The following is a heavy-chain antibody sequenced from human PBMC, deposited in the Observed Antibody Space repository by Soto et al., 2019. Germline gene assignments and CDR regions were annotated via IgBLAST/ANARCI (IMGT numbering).Heavy chain of an antibody. J-gene: IGHJ3*02. CDR3: ARGMYWSGSYYSGDALDM. CDR2: IYRGGDT. V-gene: IGHV3-53*01. D-gene: IGHD3-10*01. Sequence: EVQLVESGGGLIQPGGSLRLSCAVSGFTVSYNYMNWVRQAPGKGLEWVSVIYRGGDTFYADSVKGRFTISRDNSKNTLFLQMSSLRAEDTAVYYCARGMYWSGSYYSGDALDMWGQGTMVT. CDR1: GFTVSYNY.